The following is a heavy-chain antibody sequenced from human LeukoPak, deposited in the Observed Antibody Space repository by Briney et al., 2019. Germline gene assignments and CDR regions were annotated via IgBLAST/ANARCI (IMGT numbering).Heavy chain of an antibody. J-gene: IGHJ4*02. CDR1: GYTFTSYY. CDR3: ATSKFGTPTYFDY. V-gene: IGHV1-2*02. D-gene: IGHD3-10*01. CDR2: INPNSGGT. Sequence: ASVKVSCKASGYTFTSYYMHWVRQAPGQGLEWMGWINPNSGGTNYAQKFQGRVTMTRDTSISTAYMELSRLRSDDTAVYYCATSKFGTPTYFDYWGQGTLVTVSS.